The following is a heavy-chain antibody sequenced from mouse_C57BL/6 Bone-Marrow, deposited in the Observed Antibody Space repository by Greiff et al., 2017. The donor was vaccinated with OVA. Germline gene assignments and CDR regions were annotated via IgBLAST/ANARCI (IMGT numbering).Heavy chain of an antibody. J-gene: IGHJ4*01. CDR3: ARTPMVTAVYYAMDY. CDR2: IDPSDSYT. CDR1: GYTFTSYW. Sequence: QVQLKQPGAELAMPGASVKLSCKASGYTFTSYWMHWVKQRPGQGLEWIGEIDPSDSYTNYNQKFKGKSTLTVDKSSSTAYMQLSSLTSEDSAVYDCARTPMVTAVYYAMDYWGQGTSVTVSS. D-gene: IGHD2-2*01. V-gene: IGHV1-69*01.